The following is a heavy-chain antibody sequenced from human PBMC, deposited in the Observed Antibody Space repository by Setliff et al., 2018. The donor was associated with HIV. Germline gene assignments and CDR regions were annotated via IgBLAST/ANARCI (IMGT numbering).Heavy chain of an antibody. J-gene: IGHJ5*02. CDR3: ARDGSEHYPLEGWLDP. D-gene: IGHD3-3*02. Sequence: SLTCTVSGGSISSSLYYWSWMRQAAGKGLEWIGRIDARGSANYNPSPNSRVTISVDTSKNHFSLTLSSVTAADTAVYYCARDGSEHYPLEGWLDPWGQGTLVTVSS. CDR1: GGSISSSLYY. CDR2: IDARGSA. V-gene: IGHV4-61*02.